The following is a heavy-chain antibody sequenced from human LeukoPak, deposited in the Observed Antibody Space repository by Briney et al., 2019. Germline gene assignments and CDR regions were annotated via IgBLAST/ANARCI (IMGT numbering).Heavy chain of an antibody. D-gene: IGHD1-26*01. J-gene: IGHJ4*02. CDR3: STAPAWDLLYYN. CDR2: VYNGDT. CDR1: GFRLSSDY. Sequence: PGGSLRLSCAASGFRLSSDYMSWVRQAPGKDLEWVSFVYNGDTYYADSAKGRFTISSDNSKNTLYLQMNNLRAEDTAVYYCSTAPAWDLLYYNWGQGTLVTVSS. V-gene: IGHV3-53*01.